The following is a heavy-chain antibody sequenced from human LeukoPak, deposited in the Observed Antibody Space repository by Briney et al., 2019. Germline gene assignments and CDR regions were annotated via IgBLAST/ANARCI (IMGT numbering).Heavy chain of an antibody. CDR2: ISYDGSNK. CDR1: GFTFSSYG. Sequence: PGGSLRLSCAASGFTFSSYGMHWVRQAPGKGLEWVAVISYDGSNKYYADSVKGRFTTSRDSSKNTLFLQMNRLRPEDAAVYYCAKAPVTTCRGAFCYPFDYWGLGTLVTVSS. CDR3: AKAPVTTCRGAFCYPFDY. D-gene: IGHD2-15*01. J-gene: IGHJ4*02. V-gene: IGHV3-30*18.